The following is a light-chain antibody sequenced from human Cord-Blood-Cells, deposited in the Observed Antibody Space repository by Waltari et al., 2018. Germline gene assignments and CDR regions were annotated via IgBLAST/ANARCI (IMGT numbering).Light chain of an antibody. V-gene: IGLV1-40*01. CDR1: SSNIGAGYD. CDR3: QSYDSSLSGSVV. J-gene: IGLJ2*01. CDR2: GNR. Sequence: QSVLTQPPSVSGAPGQRVTISCTGSSSNIGAGYDVHWYQQLPGTAPKRLIYGNRNLPSGVPARFSGSKSGTSASLAITGLQAEDEADYYCQSYDSSLSGSVVFGGGTKLTVL.